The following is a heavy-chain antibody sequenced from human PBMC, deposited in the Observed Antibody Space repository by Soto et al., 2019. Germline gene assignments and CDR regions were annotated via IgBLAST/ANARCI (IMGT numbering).Heavy chain of an antibody. CDR1: GGSISSGDYY. J-gene: IGHJ2*01. CDR3: ARDRERVYSPRWYFDL. V-gene: IGHV4-30-4*01. Sequence: PSETLSLTCTVSGGSISSGDYYWSWIRQPPGKGLEWIGYIYYSGSTYYNPSLKSRVTISVDTSKNQFSLKLSSVTAADTAVYYCARDRERVYSPRWYFDLWGRGTLVTVSS. D-gene: IGHD4-4*01. CDR2: IYYSGST.